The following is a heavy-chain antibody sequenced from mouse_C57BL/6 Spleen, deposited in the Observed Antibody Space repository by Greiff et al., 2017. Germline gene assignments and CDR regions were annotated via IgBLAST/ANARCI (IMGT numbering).Heavy chain of an antibody. CDR3: ARRSGTYCCDY. J-gene: IGHJ2*01. V-gene: IGHV1-61*01. D-gene: IGHD4-1*01. Sequence: VQLQQSGAELVRPGSSVKLSCKASGYTFTSYWMDWVKQRPGQGLEWIGNIYPSDSETHYNQKFKDKATLTVDKSSSTAYMQLSSMTSEDTAVYYCARRSGTYCCDYWGQGTTLTVSS. CDR2: IYPSDSET. CDR1: GYTFTSYW.